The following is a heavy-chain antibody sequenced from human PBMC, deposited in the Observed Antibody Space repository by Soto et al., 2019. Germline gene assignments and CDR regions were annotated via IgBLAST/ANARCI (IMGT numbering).Heavy chain of an antibody. J-gene: IGHJ6*02. CDR3: ARGRGYSYGRHMDV. Sequence: PSETLSLTCTVSGGSISSGDDYWSWIRQPPGKGLEWIGYIYYSGSTYYNPSLKSRVTISVDTSKNQFSLKLSSVTAADTAVYYCARGRGYSYGRHMDVWGQGTTVTVSS. CDR1: GGSISSGDDY. D-gene: IGHD5-18*01. V-gene: IGHV4-30-4*02. CDR2: IYYSGST.